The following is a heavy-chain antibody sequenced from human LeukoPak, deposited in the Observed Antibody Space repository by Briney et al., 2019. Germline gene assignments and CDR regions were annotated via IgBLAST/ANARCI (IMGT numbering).Heavy chain of an antibody. CDR1: GFTFSTFA. V-gene: IGHV3-23*01. CDR2: IFPSGGEI. Sequence: GGSLRLSCAASGFTFSTFAMIWVRQPPGKGLEWVSSIFPSGGEIHYADSVRGRFTISRDNSKSTLSLQMNSLRAEDTAIYYCATYRQVLLPFESWGQGTLVIVSS. CDR3: ATYRQVLLPFES. J-gene: IGHJ4*02. D-gene: IGHD2-8*02.